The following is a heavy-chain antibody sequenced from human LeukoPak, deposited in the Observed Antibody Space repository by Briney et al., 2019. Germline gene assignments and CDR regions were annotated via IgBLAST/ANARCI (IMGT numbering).Heavy chain of an antibody. J-gene: IGHJ3*02. CDR2: IWYDGSKK. D-gene: IGHD4-17*01. Sequence: EGSLRLSCTASGFTFSSYGMHWVRQAPGKGLEWVALIWYDGSKKYYVDSVKGRSTISRDNSKNTVYLQMNSLRAEDTAVYHCAIHYGDYGLGAFDIWGQGTMVTVSS. V-gene: IGHV3-33*03. CDR1: GFTFSSYG. CDR3: AIHYGDYGLGAFDI.